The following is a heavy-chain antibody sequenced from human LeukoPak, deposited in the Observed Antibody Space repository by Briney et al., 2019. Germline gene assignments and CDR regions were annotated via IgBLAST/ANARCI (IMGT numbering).Heavy chain of an antibody. CDR2: ISSSSSTI. CDR3: AAAGSYYYMDV. V-gene: IGHV3-48*01. J-gene: IGHJ6*03. Sequence: GGSLRLSCAASGFTFSSYSMNWVRQAPGKGLEWVSYISSSSSTIYYADSVKGRFTISRDNAKNSLYLQMNSLRAEDTAVYYCAAAGSYYYMDVWGKGTTVTVSS. D-gene: IGHD6-13*01. CDR1: GFTFSSYS.